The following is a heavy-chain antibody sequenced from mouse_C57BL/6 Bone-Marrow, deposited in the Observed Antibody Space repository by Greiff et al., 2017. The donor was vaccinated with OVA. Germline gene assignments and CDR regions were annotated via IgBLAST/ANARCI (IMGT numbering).Heavy chain of an antibody. J-gene: IGHJ3*01. CDR3: ARREGNSFAY. CDR1: GFSLTSYG. Sequence: VMLVESGPGLVQPSQSLSITCTVSGFSLTSYGVHWVRQSPGKGLEWLGVIWSGGSTDYNAAFISRLSISKDNSKSQVFFKMNSLQADDTAIYYCARREGNSFAYWGQGTLVTVSA. V-gene: IGHV2-2*01. CDR2: IWSGGST.